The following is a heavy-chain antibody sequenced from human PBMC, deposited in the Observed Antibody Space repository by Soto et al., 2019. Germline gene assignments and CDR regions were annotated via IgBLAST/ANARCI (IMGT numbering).Heavy chain of an antibody. CDR1: GYKVSTWHNFTSYW. Sequence: PGESLKISCMGSGYKVSTWHNFTSYWIAWVRQMPGEGLEWMGIIYPGDSDTRYSPSFQGQVTISADKSINSVYLQWSSLKASDTATYYCARLGFNYDFLSGYYNVHHYYVIDVWGQGTTVTVSS. CDR3: ARLGFNYDFLSGYYNVHHYYVIDV. J-gene: IGHJ6*02. V-gene: IGHV5-51*01. CDR2: IYPGDSDT. D-gene: IGHD3-3*01.